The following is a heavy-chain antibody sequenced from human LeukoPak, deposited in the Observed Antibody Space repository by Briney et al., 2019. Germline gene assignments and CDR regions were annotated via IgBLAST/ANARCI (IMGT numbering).Heavy chain of an antibody. CDR3: AKSSHNEQTHYYDSSPIDYFDY. V-gene: IGHV3-23*01. Sequence: GGSLRLSCAASGFTFSSYAMSWVRQAPGKGLEWVSAISGSGGSTYYADSVKGRFTISRDNSKNTLYLQMNSLRAEDTAVYYCAKSSHNEQTHYYDSSPIDYFDYWGQGTLVTVSS. D-gene: IGHD3-22*01. J-gene: IGHJ4*02. CDR2: ISGSGGST. CDR1: GFTFSSYA.